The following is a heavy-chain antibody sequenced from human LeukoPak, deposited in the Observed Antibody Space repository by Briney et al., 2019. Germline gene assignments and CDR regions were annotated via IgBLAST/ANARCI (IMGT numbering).Heavy chain of an antibody. J-gene: IGHJ4*02. V-gene: IGHV4-39*01. Sequence: SETLSLTCTVSGDSIISSDYYWGWVRQSPGRGLEWIGSMHLGGSTYYNPSLKSRATIFVDTYENQFSLNLNSVTAADTAVYHCARGITTFGVAGYYFDYWGQGALLTVSS. D-gene: IGHD3-3*01. CDR3: ARGITTFGVAGYYFDY. CDR1: GDSIISSDYY. CDR2: MHLGGST.